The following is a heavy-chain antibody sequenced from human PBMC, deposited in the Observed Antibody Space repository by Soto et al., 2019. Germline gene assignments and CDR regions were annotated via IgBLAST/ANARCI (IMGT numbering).Heavy chain of an antibody. J-gene: IGHJ4*02. CDR2: IYYSGST. CDR1: GGSISSYY. V-gene: IGHV4-59*08. CDR3: ARHDSNYAYDY. Sequence: ASETLSLTCTVSGGSISSYYWSWIRQPPGKGLEWIGYIYYSGSTNYNPSLKSRVTISVDTSKNQFSLKLSSVTAADTAVYYCARHDSNYAYDYWGQGTLVTVSS. D-gene: IGHD4-4*01.